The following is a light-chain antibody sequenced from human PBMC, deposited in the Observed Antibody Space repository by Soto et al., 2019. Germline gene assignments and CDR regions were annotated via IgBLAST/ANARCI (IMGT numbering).Light chain of an antibody. CDR3: QSYASSSVI. V-gene: IGLV6-57*02. CDR1: SGNIASNY. J-gene: IGLJ2*01. CDR2: GDN. Sequence: NFMLTQPHSVSESPGKTLTIYCTGSSGNIASNYVQWYQQRPGSAPTTVIYGDNHRPSGVPDRVSGSIDTASNSASLAISGLRTEDEAAYFCQSYASSSVIFGGGTKLTVL.